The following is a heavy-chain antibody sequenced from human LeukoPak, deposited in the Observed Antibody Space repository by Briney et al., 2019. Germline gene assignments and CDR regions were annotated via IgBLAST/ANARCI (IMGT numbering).Heavy chain of an antibody. CDR3: ARAGGSGLIDY. D-gene: IGHD6-19*01. CDR2: IYYSGST. CDR1: GGSISSYY. V-gene: IGHV4-59*12. Sequence: SETLSLTCTVSGGSISSYYWIWIRQPPGKGLEWIGYIYYSGSTNYNPSLKSRVTISVDTSKNQFSLKLSSVTAADTAVYYCARAGGSGLIDYWGQGTLVTVSS. J-gene: IGHJ4*02.